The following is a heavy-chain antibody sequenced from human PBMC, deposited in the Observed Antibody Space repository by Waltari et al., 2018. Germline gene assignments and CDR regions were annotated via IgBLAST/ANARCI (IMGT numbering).Heavy chain of an antibody. CDR1: GYSFTSYW. CDR3: ARPHDYYGSGSGMDV. J-gene: IGHJ6*02. CDR2: IYPGDSDT. D-gene: IGHD3-10*01. V-gene: IGHV5-51*01. Sequence: EVQLVQSGAEVKKPGESLKISCTGSGYSFTSYWIGWVRQMPGKGGEWLGIIYPGDSDTRYSPSFQGQVTISADKSISTAYLQWSSLKASDTAMYYCARPHDYYGSGSGMDVWGQGTTVTVSS.